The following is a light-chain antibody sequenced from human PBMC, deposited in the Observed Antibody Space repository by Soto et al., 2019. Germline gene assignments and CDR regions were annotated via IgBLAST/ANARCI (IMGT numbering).Light chain of an antibody. V-gene: IGKV1-39*01. CDR2: AAS. Sequence: DIQMTQSPSSLSASVGDRVTITCRASQSISSYLNWYQQKPGKAPKLLIYAASSLQSGVRSRFSGSGSGTDFTLNITSLQPEDFATYYSQHSYSTPPTFGKGTRLEIK. CDR3: QHSYSTPPT. J-gene: IGKJ5*01. CDR1: QSISSY.